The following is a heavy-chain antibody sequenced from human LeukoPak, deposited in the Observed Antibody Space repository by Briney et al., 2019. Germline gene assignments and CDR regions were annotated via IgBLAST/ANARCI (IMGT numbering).Heavy chain of an antibody. CDR2: IRYDGSNK. Sequence: GSLRLSCAASGFTFSSYGMHWVRQAPGKGLEWVAFIRYDGSNKYYADSVKGRFTISRDNSKNTLYLQMNSLRAEDTAVYYCAKVTQNGFTVVTPEHWFDPWGQGTLVTVSS. D-gene: IGHD4-23*01. CDR3: AKVTQNGFTVVTPEHWFDP. CDR1: GFTFSSYG. J-gene: IGHJ5*02. V-gene: IGHV3-30*02.